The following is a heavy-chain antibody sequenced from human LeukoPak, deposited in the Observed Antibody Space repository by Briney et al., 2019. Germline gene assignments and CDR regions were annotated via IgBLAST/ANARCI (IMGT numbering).Heavy chain of an antibody. CDR2: INHSGST. CDR3: ARRITIFGVVIPPPYNWFDP. J-gene: IGHJ5*02. Sequence: SETLSLTCAVYGGSFSGYYWSWIRQPPGKGLEWIGEINHSGSTNYNPSFKSRVTISVDTSKNQFSLKLSAVTAADTAVYYCARRITIFGVVIPPPYNWFDPWGQGTLVTVSS. CDR1: GGSFSGYY. D-gene: IGHD3-3*01. V-gene: IGHV4-34*01.